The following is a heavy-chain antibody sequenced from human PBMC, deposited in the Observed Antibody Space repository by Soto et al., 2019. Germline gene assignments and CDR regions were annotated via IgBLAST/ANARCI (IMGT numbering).Heavy chain of an antibody. CDR1: GGSISSSSYC. CDR3: ARQVVDGTGAVRGVFDF. D-gene: IGHD2-15*01. CDR2: FYYSGST. Sequence: LEILSLTCTVSGGSISSSSYCWVWIRQPPGKGLEWIGSFYYSGSTYYNPSLKSRVTISVDTSEKQFSLKLSSVTAADTAVYYCARQVVDGTGAVRGVFDFWVQGTLVTVSP. J-gene: IGHJ4*02. V-gene: IGHV4-39*01.